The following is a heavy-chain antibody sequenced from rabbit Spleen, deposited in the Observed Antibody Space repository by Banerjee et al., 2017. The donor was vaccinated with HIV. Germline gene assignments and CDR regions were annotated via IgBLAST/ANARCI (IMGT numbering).Heavy chain of an antibody. CDR2: IHASKGNT. J-gene: IGHJ5*01. CDR3: ARVRSSGYYLLNVDWLDL. Sequence: QLKETGGGLVQPGGSLTLSCKASRFDFSRYYMSWVRQAPGKGLEWIGIIHASKGNTDYASWVNGRFTISSDNAQNTVDLQMNSLTAADTATYFCARVRSSGYYLLNVDWLDLWGQGTLVTVS. CDR1: RFDFSRYY. D-gene: IGHD1-1*01. V-gene: IGHV1S7*01.